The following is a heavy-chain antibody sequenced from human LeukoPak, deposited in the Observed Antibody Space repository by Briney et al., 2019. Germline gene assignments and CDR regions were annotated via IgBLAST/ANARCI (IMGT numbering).Heavy chain of an antibody. CDR2: ISNDGGYE. V-gene: IGHV3-30*03. CDR3: ARDGVLDGMDV. CDR1: GFTFSDYG. D-gene: IGHD3-10*01. Sequence: GGSLRLSCAASGFTFSDYGVHWVRQAPGKGLEWVAVISNDGGYEHYADSVKGRFTISRDNSKNTLYLQMNSLRAEDTAVYYCARDGVLDGMDVWGQGTTVTVSS. J-gene: IGHJ6*02.